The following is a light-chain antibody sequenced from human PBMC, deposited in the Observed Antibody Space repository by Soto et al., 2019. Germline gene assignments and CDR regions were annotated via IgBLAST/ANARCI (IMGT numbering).Light chain of an antibody. CDR1: QGISIY. CDR2: AAS. CDR3: QKYNSAPHT. Sequence: DIQMTQSPSSLSASVGDRVTITCRASQGISIYLGWYQQKPGKVPKLLIYAASTLQSGVPSRCSGSGSWTDFTLTISSLQPEDVATYDCQKYNSAPHTFGQGTKLEI. V-gene: IGKV1-27*01. J-gene: IGKJ2*01.